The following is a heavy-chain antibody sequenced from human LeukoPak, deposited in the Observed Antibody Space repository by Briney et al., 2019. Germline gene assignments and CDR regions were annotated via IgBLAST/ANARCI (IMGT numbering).Heavy chain of an antibody. J-gene: IGHJ4*02. D-gene: IGHD2-2*01. Sequence: HPGGSLRLSCAASGFTLNKYSMHWVRQAPGKGLVWVSRVNIVGSSITYADSVRGRFTISRDNAKNTLYLQMNNLRAEDKAVDYCTRIPADQTFFDFWGQGTLVTVSS. CDR3: TRIPADQTFFDF. CDR1: GFTLNKYS. V-gene: IGHV3-74*03. CDR2: VNIVGSSI.